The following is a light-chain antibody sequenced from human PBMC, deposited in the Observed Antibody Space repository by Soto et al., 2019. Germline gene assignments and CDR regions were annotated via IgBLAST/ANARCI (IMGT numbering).Light chain of an antibody. CDR2: AAS. J-gene: IGKJ5*01. CDR1: QTISSW. Sequence: DIQMTQSPSSLSASVGDRIPITCRASQTISSWLAWYQQRPGKAPTLLIYAASSLQSGVPSRFRGSGYGTDFALTITRLQPEDFATYYCQQSYNSPPITFGQGTRLEIK. CDR3: QQSYNSPPIT. V-gene: IGKV1-39*01.